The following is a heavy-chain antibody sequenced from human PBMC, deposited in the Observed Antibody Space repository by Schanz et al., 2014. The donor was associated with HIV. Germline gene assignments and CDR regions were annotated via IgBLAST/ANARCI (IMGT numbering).Heavy chain of an antibody. Sequence: EMQLVESGGGLVQPGGSLRLSCAASGFNFSFYWISWVRQAPGKGLEWVANIKQDGSEKYYVDSVKGRFTISRDNAKNPLHLQMNSLRAEDTAVYYCARDLLGGSDGYYYYYGMDVWGQGTMVTVSS. CDR1: GFNFSFYW. V-gene: IGHV3-7*01. CDR2: IKQDGSEK. J-gene: IGHJ6*02. CDR3: ARDLLGGSDGYYYYYGMDV. D-gene: IGHD1-26*01.